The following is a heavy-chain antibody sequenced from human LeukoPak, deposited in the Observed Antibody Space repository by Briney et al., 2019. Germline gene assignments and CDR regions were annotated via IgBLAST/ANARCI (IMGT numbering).Heavy chain of an antibody. J-gene: IGHJ4*02. D-gene: IGHD4-11*01. V-gene: IGHV1-24*01. CDR1: GYTLTELS. CDR3: ATSGALQYGYFDY. CDR2: FDPEGGET. Sequence: ASVKVSCKVSGYTLTELSMHWVRQAPGKGLEWMGGFDPEGGETIYAQKFQGRVTMTEDTSTDTAYMELSSLRSEDTAVYYCATSGALQYGYFDYWGQGTLVTVSS.